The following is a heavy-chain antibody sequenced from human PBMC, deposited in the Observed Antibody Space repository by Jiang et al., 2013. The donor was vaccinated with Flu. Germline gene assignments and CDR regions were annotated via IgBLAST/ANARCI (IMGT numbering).Heavy chain of an antibody. Sequence: SGAEVKKPGASVKVSCKASGYTFTSYYMHWVRQAPGQGLEWMGIINPSGGSTSYAQKFQGRVTMTRDTSASTVYMELSSLRSEDTAVYYCARRCSSGCFDYWGQGTLVTVSS. D-gene: IGHD6-19*01. CDR1: GYTFTSYY. CDR3: ARRCSSGCFDY. V-gene: IGHV1-46*01. CDR2: INPSGGST. J-gene: IGHJ4*02.